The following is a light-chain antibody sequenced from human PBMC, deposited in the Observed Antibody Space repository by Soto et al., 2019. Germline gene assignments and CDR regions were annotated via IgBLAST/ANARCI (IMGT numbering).Light chain of an antibody. CDR3: CSYAGSFTWL. Sequence: QSALTQPRSVSGCPGQSVTISCTGTSSDVGNYNYVSWYQQYPGKAPKLMIYEVSKRPSGVPDRFSGSKSGNTASLTISGLQTEDEADYYCCSYAGSFTWLFGGGTKLTVL. V-gene: IGLV2-11*01. CDR1: SSDVGNYNY. J-gene: IGLJ3*02. CDR2: EVS.